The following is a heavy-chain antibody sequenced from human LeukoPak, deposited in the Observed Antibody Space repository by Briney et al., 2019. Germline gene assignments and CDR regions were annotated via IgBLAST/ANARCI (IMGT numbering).Heavy chain of an antibody. CDR1: GFTFSGSA. CDR3: TRQRLVAAALEDFDY. D-gene: IGHD2-2*01. CDR2: IRSKANTYAT. Sequence: GGSLKLSCAASGFTFSGSAMHWVRQASGKGLEWVGRIRSKANTYATAYAASVRGRFTISRDDSNNTAYLQMNSLKTEDTAVYYCTRQRLVAAALEDFDYWGQGTLVTVSS. J-gene: IGHJ4*02. V-gene: IGHV3-73*01.